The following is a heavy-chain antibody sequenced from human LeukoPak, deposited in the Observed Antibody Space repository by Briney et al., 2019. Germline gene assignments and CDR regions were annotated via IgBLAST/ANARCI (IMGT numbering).Heavy chain of an antibody. CDR3: TREQDREAAATIVGDY. CDR1: GFTFSNYA. J-gene: IGHJ4*02. Sequence: GGSLRLSCAASGFTFSNYAMNWVRQAPGKGLEWVSSISGSGGSPYYADSVKGRFTISRDNARNSLYLEMNSLRAEDTAVYYCTREQDREAAATIVGDYWGQGTLVTVSS. CDR2: ISGSGGSP. V-gene: IGHV3-23*01. D-gene: IGHD3-22*01.